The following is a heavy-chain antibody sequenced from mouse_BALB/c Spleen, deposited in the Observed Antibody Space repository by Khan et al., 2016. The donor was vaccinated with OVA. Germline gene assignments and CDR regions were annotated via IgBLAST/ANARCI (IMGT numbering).Heavy chain of an antibody. CDR1: GYTFTSYL. Sequence: VQLQESGAELVRPGASVKLSCKASGYTFTSYLINWVKQRPGQGLEWIGNIFPSDSYTNYNQRFKDKATLTVDKSSSTAYMQLSSPASEDSAVYYCTRSGYGSFAYWGQGTLVTVSA. J-gene: IGHJ3*01. CDR2: IFPSDSYT. V-gene: IGHV1-69*02. CDR3: TRSGYGSFAY. D-gene: IGHD1-1*02.